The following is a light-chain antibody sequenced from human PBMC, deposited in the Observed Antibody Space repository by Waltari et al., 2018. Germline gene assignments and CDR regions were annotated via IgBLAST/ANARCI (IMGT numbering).Light chain of an antibody. J-gene: IGKJ2*01. CDR1: HSVSSN. Sequence: IVMTQSPSTLSVSPADSATLSCSASHSVSSNLAWYQQKPGPAPSLLIYASSTWATDIPVRFSGSGSGTEFTLTISSLQSEDFAVYYCQQYNDWPPMYTFGQGTKLEI. V-gene: IGKV3-15*01. CDR2: ASS. CDR3: QQYNDWPPMYT.